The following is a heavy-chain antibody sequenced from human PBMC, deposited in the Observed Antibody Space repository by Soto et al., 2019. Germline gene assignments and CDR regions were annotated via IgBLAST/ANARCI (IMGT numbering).Heavy chain of an antibody. J-gene: IGHJ4*02. Sequence: QITLKESGPTLVKPTQTLTLTCTFSGFSLSTSGVGVGWIRQPPGKALEWLALIYWDDDKRYSPSLKSRLTINKDNTKNHVVLTMTNMDPVDTATSYCSNRRTDYFDYWGQGTLVTDSS. CDR2: IYWDDDK. CDR3: SNRRTDYFDY. D-gene: IGHD1-1*01. CDR1: GFSLSTSGVG. V-gene: IGHV2-5*02.